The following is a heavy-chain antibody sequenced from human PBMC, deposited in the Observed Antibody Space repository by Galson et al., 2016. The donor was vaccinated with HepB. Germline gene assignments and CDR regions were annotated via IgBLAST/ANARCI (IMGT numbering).Heavy chain of an antibody. CDR1: GGTFTYSNYA. CDR3: ARAEDGFLEWLLEE. V-gene: IGHV1-69*13. J-gene: IGHJ4*02. Sequence: SVKVSCKASGGTFTYSNYAISWVRQAPGQGLEWMGGSITMFGTTTYAQKFQGRVTITADESTSTVYMELSSLRSHDTAIYYCARAEDGFLEWLLEEWGQGTLVTVSS. CDR2: SITMFGTT. D-gene: IGHD3-3*01.